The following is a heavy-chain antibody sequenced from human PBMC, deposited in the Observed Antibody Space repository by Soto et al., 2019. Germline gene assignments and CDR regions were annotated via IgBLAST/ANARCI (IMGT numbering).Heavy chain of an antibody. CDR2: IYYSGST. Sequence: PSETLSLTCTVSGGSISSSSYYWGWIRQPPGKGLEWIGSIYYSGSTYYNPSLKSRVTISVDTSKNQFSLKLSSVTAADTAVYYCARDRRYYDSSGYSSFDYWGQETLVTVSS. V-gene: IGHV4-39*07. CDR3: ARDRRYYDSSGYSSFDY. J-gene: IGHJ4*02. CDR1: GGSISSSSYY. D-gene: IGHD3-22*01.